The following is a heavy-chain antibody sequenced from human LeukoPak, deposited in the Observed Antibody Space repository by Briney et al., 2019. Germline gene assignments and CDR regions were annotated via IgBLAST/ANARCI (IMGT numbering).Heavy chain of an antibody. J-gene: IGHJ3*01. CDR3: AKEGTRSHSQWAFDF. CDR2: ISDGGTHL. CDR1: GFIFRNYG. V-gene: IGHV3-30*18. D-gene: IGHD6-19*01. Sequence: GGSLRLSRAGSGFIFRNYGMHWVRQAPGQGLEWVAVISDGGTHLYYADSVKGRFTIPRDNSESTMYLQMNSLRVEDTAVYYCAKEGTRSHSQWAFDFWGQGAMVTVSS.